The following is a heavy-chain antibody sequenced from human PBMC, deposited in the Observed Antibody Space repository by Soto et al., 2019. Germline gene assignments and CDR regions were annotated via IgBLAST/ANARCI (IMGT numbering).Heavy chain of an antibody. V-gene: IGHV4-30-2*01. Sequence: SETLSLTCAVSGGSISSGGYSWSWIRQPPGKGLEWIGYIYHSGSTYYNPSLKSRVTISVDRSKNQFSLKLSSVTAADTAVYYCARDAGYYDSSGFDYWGQGTLVTVSS. CDR2: IYHSGST. CDR3: ARDAGYYDSSGFDY. CDR1: GGSISSGGYS. J-gene: IGHJ4*02. D-gene: IGHD3-22*01.